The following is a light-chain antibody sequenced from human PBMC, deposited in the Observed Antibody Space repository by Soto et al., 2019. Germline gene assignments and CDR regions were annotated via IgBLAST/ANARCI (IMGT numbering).Light chain of an antibody. CDR1: SNDVGGYDY. CDR3: CSYAGSYTWV. Sequence: QSALTQPRSVSGSPGQSVTISCTGTSNDVGGYDYVSWHQQHPGKAPQLMIYDVTKRPSGVPDRFSGSKSGNTASLTISGLQADDEADYYCCSYAGSYTWVFGGGTKLTVL. J-gene: IGLJ3*02. CDR2: DVT. V-gene: IGLV2-11*01.